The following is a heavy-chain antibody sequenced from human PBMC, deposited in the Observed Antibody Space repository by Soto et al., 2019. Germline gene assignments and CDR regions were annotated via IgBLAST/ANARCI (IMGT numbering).Heavy chain of an antibody. V-gene: IGHV1-8*02. CDR3: ARGIIAARPNYYYMDV. CDR2: MNPSSGST. Sequence: ASVKVSCKASGYTFTSYYMHWVRQAPGQGLEWMGIMNPSSGSTGYAQKFQGRVTMTRNTSISTAYMELSSLRSEDTAVYYCARGIIAARPNYYYMDVWGKGTTVTVSS. CDR1: GYTFTSYY. D-gene: IGHD6-6*01. J-gene: IGHJ6*03.